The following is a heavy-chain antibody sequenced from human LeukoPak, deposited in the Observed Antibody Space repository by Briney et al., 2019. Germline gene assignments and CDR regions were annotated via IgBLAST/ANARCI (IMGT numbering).Heavy chain of an antibody. Sequence: PSQTLSLTCTVSGGSISSGDRYWSWIRQSPGKGLEWIGYIYSTGNTYYNPSLKSRVIISVDTSKTQFSLELISVTAADTAVYYCARDSNSYGYGGLDYWGQGILVTVSS. D-gene: IGHD5-18*01. V-gene: IGHV4-30-4*01. CDR3: ARDSNSYGYGGLDY. J-gene: IGHJ4*02. CDR1: GGSISSGDRY. CDR2: IYSTGNT.